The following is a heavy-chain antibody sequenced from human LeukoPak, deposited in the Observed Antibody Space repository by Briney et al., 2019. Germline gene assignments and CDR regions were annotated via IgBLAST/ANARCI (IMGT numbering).Heavy chain of an antibody. CDR3: ARYFDNTAYSWRRFDY. D-gene: IGHD2-21*02. CDR2: ISSSGSTI. V-gene: IGHV3-48*03. Sequence: GGSLRLSCAASGFTFSSYEMNWVRQAPAKGLEWVSYISSSGSTIYYADSVKGRFTISRDNAKNSLYLQMSSLRAEDTAVYYCARYFDNTAYSWRRFDYWGQGVLVTVSS. CDR1: GFTFSSYE. J-gene: IGHJ4*02.